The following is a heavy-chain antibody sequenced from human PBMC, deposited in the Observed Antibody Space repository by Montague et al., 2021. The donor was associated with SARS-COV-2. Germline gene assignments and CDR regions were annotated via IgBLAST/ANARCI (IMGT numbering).Heavy chain of an antibody. Sequence: PALVKPTQTLTLTCTFSGFSLSTSGMRVSWIRQPPGKALEWLALIDWDDDKYYSTSLKTRLTISKDTSKNQVVLTMTNMDPVDTATYYCARIWGATRGDAFDIGGQGTMVTVSS. V-gene: IGHV2-70*01. CDR1: GFSLSTSGMR. D-gene: IGHD1-26*01. CDR2: IDWDDDK. CDR3: ARIWGATRGDAFDI. J-gene: IGHJ3*02.